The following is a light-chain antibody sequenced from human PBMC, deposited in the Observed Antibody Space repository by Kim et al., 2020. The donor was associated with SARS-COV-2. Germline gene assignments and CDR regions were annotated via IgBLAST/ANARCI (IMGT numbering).Light chain of an antibody. Sequence: QSSPLYCTGASIDVFGYNYVSLYEQQPGKAAERIIYDVSNWPSGRSNRFTGSKSGNAASLTDSELQADDEPDYYCSSYTSSSTRVFGGGTQLTVL. CDR3: SSYTSSSTRV. CDR1: SIDVFGYNY. V-gene: IGLV2-14*03. CDR2: DVS. J-gene: IGLJ3*02.